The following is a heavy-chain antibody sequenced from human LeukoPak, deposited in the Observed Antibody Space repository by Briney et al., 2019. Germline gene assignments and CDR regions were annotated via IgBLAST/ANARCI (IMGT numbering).Heavy chain of an antibody. J-gene: IGHJ4*02. CDR1: GFTFSSSW. D-gene: IGHD2-21*02. V-gene: IGHV3-7*01. CDR3: ARYGLTAALDF. Sequence: GGSLRLSCAASGFTFSSSWMSWVRQAPGKGLEWVANIKPDGSEKFHVDSVKGRFTISRDNSKSSLSLQMNSLRAEDPAVYYCARYGLTAALDFWGQGTLVTVSS. CDR2: IKPDGSEK.